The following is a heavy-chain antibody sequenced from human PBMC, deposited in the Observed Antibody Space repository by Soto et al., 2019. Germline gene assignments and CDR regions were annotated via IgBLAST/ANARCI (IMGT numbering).Heavy chain of an antibody. J-gene: IGHJ4*02. V-gene: IGHV1-69*13. D-gene: IGHD3-22*01. CDR3: ARAGWDSSGYYLYYFDY. CDR1: GGTFSSYA. Sequence: SVKVSGKASGGTFSSYAISWVRQAPGQGLEWMGGIIPIFGTANYAQKFQGRVTITADESTSTAYMELSSLGSEDTAVYYCARAGWDSSGYYLYYFDYWGQGTLVTVSS. CDR2: IIPIFGTA.